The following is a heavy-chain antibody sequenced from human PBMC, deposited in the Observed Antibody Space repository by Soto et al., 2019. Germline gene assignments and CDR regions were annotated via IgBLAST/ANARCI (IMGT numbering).Heavy chain of an antibody. CDR3: SRVFGSSWNQAFFDD. V-gene: IGHV3-72*01. CDR2: SRNKAHTYTT. J-gene: IGHJ4*02. Sequence: GGSLRLSCAASGFTFSDHYMDWVRQAPGKGLEWVGRSRNKAHTYTTEYAASVKGRFTISRDDSKDSLFLQMNSLKTEDTAVYYCSRVFGSSWNQAFFDDWGQGTLVTVSS. CDR1: GFTFSDHY. D-gene: IGHD6-13*01.